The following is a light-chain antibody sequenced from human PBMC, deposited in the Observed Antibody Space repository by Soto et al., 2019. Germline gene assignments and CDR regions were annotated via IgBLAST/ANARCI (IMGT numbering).Light chain of an antibody. Sequence: QSVLTQPASVSGSPGQSITISCTGTSSDVGNYKYVSWYQQHPGKAPKLMIYEVSNRPSGVSNRFSGSKSGNTASLTISGLQAEDETDYYCSSYAGSNNPYVFGTGTKVTVL. V-gene: IGLV2-14*01. J-gene: IGLJ1*01. CDR2: EVS. CDR1: SSDVGNYKY. CDR3: SSYAGSNNPYV.